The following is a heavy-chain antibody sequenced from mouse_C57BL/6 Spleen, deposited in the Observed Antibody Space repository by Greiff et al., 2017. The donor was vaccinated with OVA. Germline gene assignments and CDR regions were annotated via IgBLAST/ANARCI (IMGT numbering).Heavy chain of an antibody. Sequence: VQLQQSGAELVRPGTSVKVSCKASGYAFTNYLIEWVKQRPGQGLEWIGVINPGSGGTNYNEKFKGKATLTADKSSSTAYMQLSSLTSEDSAVYFCARAEFSDGYFDVWGTGTTVTVSS. D-gene: IGHD6-2*01. CDR3: ARAEFSDGYFDV. CDR2: INPGSGGT. CDR1: GYAFTNYL. V-gene: IGHV1-54*01. J-gene: IGHJ1*03.